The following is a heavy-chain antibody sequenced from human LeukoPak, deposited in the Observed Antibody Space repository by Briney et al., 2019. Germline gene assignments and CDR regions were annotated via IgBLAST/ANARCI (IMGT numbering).Heavy chain of an antibody. D-gene: IGHD5-18*01. J-gene: IGHJ4*02. CDR1: GFTFSSYG. Sequence: GGSLRLSCAASGFTFSSYGMHWVRQAPGKGLEWVAVIWYDGSNKYYAGSVKGRFTISRDNSKNTLYLQMNSLRAEDTAVYYCARAEVDTAMGSVWGQGTLVTVSS. V-gene: IGHV3-33*01. CDR2: IWYDGSNK. CDR3: ARAEVDTAMGSV.